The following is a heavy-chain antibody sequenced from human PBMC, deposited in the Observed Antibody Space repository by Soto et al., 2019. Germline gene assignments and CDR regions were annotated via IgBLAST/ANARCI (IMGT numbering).Heavy chain of an antibody. V-gene: IGHV3-33*01. CDR1: GFTFNSYV. J-gene: IGHJ4*02. CDR2: IWYDGSNK. D-gene: IGHD3-16*01. Sequence: PWGSLIVSCAASGFTFNSYVMHWVRQAPGKGLEWVALIWYDGSNKYYADSVKGRFTISRDNSKNTLYLQMNSLRAEDTAVYYCARGARDFDYWGQGTLVTVSS. CDR3: ARGARDFDY.